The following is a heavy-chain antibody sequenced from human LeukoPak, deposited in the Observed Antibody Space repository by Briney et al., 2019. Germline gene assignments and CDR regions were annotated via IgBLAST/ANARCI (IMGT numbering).Heavy chain of an antibody. CDR1: GGSISSSSYY. CDR2: IYYSGST. Sequence: PSETLSLTCTVSGGSISSSSYYWGWIRQPPGKGLEWIGSIYYSGSTYYNPSLKSRVTISVDTSKNQFSLKLSSVTAADTAVYYCARRSSTVVYYYYGMDVWGQGTTVTVSS. CDR3: ARRSSTVVYYYYGMDV. V-gene: IGHV4-39*01. D-gene: IGHD2-15*01. J-gene: IGHJ6*02.